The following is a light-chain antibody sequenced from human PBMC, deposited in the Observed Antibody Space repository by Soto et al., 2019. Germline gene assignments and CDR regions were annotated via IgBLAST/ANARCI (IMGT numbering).Light chain of an antibody. Sequence: EIVLTQSPGTLSLSPGERATLSCRASQSLSSRSLAWYQQKPGQAPRLLIYDTSSRATDIPDRFTGSGSGTDFTLTISRLEPEDCAGYYCHQYIMSPYTFGQGTKREIK. CDR2: DTS. J-gene: IGKJ2*01. CDR1: QSLSSRS. CDR3: HQYIMSPYT. V-gene: IGKV3-20*01.